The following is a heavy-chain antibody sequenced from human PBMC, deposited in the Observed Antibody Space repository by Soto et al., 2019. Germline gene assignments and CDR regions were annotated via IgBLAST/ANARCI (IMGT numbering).Heavy chain of an antibody. CDR1: GGSISSGGYY. Sequence: SETLSLTCTVSGGSISSGGYYWSWIRQPPGKGLEWIGYIYYSGSTYYNPSLKSRVTISVDTSKNQFSLKLSSVTAADTAVYYCARVVGRGVYYYDSSGSPPYFDYWGQGTLVTVSS. CDR2: IYYSGST. CDR3: ARVVGRGVYYYDSSGSPPYFDY. V-gene: IGHV4-31*03. J-gene: IGHJ4*02. D-gene: IGHD3-22*01.